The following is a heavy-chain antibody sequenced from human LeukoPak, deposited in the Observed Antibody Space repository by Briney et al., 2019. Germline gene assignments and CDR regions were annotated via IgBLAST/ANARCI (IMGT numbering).Heavy chain of an antibody. D-gene: IGHD2-15*01. CDR3: ARIAWDAFDI. J-gene: IGHJ3*02. CDR1: GFTVSSNY. Sequence: PGGSLRLSCAASGFTVSSNYMSWVRQAPGKGLEWVSRLNNDGSSTNYADSVKGRFTISRDNAKNTLYLQMNSLRAEDTAVYYCARIAWDAFDIWGQGTMVTVSS. CDR2: LNNDGSST. V-gene: IGHV3-74*01.